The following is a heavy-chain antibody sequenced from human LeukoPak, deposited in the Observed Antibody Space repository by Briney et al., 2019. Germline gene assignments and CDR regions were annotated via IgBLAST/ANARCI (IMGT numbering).Heavy chain of an antibody. Sequence: GESLKISCKGSGYSFTSYWIGWVRQMPGKGLEWMGIIYPADSDTRYSPSFQGQVTISADKSISTAYLQWSSLKASDTTMYYCARIVVPAAITSGFDYWGQGTLVTVSS. CDR1: GYSFTSYW. V-gene: IGHV5-51*01. J-gene: IGHJ4*02. CDR3: ARIVVPAAITSGFDY. D-gene: IGHD2-2*01. CDR2: IYPADSDT.